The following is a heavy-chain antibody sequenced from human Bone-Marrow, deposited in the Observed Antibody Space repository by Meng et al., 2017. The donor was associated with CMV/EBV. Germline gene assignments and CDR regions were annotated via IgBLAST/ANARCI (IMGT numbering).Heavy chain of an antibody. Sequence: SETLSLTCTVSGYSISSGYYWGWIRQPPGKGLEWIGSIYHSGSTYYNPSRKSRVTISVDTSKNQFSLTLSSVTAADTVVYYCARGGAVAGREADWGKGTLVTVSS. J-gene: IGHJ4*02. D-gene: IGHD6-19*01. CDR3: ARGGAVAGREAD. CDR1: GYSISSGYY. CDR2: IYHSGST. V-gene: IGHV4-38-2*02.